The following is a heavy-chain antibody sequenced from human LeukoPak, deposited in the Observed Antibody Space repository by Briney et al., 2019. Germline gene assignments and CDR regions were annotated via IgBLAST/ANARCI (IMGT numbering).Heavy chain of an antibody. V-gene: IGHV4-39*07. CDR1: GGSISSSSYY. CDR2: IYYSGST. CDR3: ARDLPLYGSGTGRFDY. D-gene: IGHD3-10*01. J-gene: IGHJ4*02. Sequence: SETLSLTCTVSGGSISSSSYYWGWIRQPPGKGLEWIGSIYYSGSTYYNPSLKSRVTISVDTSKNQFSLKLSSVTAADTAVYYCARDLPLYGSGTGRFDYWGQGTLVTVSS.